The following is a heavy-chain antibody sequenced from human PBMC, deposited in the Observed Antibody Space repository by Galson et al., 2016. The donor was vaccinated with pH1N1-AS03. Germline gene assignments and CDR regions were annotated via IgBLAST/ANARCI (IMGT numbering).Heavy chain of an antibody. D-gene: IGHD5-18*01. CDR3: IKEGNRLQSRRSDAFDI. CDR2: ISSGSTYT. V-gene: IGHV3-11*06. J-gene: IGHJ3*02. Sequence: SLRLSCAASGFTLSDYYMSWIRQAPGKGLEWVSYISSGSTYTNYADPVKARFTISRDKSKNTVYLQMSSLRTEDTAVYYCIKEGNRLQSRRSDAFDIWGRGTMVTVSS. CDR1: GFTLSDYY.